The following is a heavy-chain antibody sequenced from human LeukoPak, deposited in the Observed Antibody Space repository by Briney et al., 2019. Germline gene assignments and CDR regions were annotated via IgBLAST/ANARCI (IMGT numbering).Heavy chain of an antibody. V-gene: IGHV1-2*06. J-gene: IGHJ4*02. CDR1: GYTFSGYY. D-gene: IGHD5-12*01. CDR3: ARPYSGYEWCDY. CDR2: INPTNGRT. Sequence: GSVQVSCKASGYTFSGYYMHWVRQAPGQGLEWMGQINPTNGRTNYAQKFQGRVTMTRDTSIITAYMELSRLTSADTAVYYCARPYSGYEWCDYWGQGTLVTVS.